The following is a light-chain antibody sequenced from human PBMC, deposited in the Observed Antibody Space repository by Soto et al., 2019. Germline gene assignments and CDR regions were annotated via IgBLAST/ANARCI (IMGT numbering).Light chain of an antibody. V-gene: IGLV2-23*02. CDR1: SSDVGSYKL. J-gene: IGLJ3*02. CDR2: EVS. CDR3: CSYAGSSTWV. Sequence: QSALTQPASVSGSPGQSITISCTGTSSDVGSYKLVSWYQQHPGKAPKVMIYEVSKRPSGVSNRFSGSKSGNTASLTISGLQADDEADYYCCSYAGSSTWVFGGGTKLTVL.